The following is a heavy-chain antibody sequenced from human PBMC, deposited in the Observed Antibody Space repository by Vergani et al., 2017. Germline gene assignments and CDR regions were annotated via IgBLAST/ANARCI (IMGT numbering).Heavy chain of an antibody. CDR1: GFTFSSYS. CDR2: ISSISSYI. CDR3: ARDGGGLLWFGRPLHNMDV. D-gene: IGHD3-10*01. Sequence: EVQLVESGGGLVKPGGSLRLSCAASGFTFSSYSMNWVRQAPGKGLEWVSSISSISSYIYYADSVKGRFTISRDNAKNSLYLQMNSLRAEDPAVYYCARDGGGLLWFGRPLHNMDVWGQGTTVTVSS. V-gene: IGHV3-21*01. J-gene: IGHJ6*02.